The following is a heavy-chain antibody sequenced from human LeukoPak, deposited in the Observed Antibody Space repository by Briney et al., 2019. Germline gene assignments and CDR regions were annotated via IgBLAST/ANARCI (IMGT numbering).Heavy chain of an antibody. V-gene: IGHV1-18*01. CDR1: GYTFTSYG. CDR2: ISAYNGNT. D-gene: IGHD2-2*01. J-gene: IGHJ5*02. Sequence: ASVKVSCKASGYTFTSYGISWVRQAPGQGLEWMGWISAYNGNTNYAQKLQGRVTMTTDTSTSTAYMELRSLRSDDTAVYYCARDATRDIVVVPAGVNWFDPWGQGTLVTVSS. CDR3: ARDATRDIVVVPAGVNWFDP.